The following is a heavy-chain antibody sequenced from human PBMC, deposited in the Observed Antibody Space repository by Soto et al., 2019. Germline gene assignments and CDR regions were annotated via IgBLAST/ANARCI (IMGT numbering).Heavy chain of an antibody. D-gene: IGHD6-13*01. CDR3: ARVIAAAPRANYYYYYCMDV. CDR2: IYYSGST. CDR1: GGSISSSSYY. J-gene: IGHJ6*02. Sequence: PSETLSLTCTVSGGSISSSSYYWGWIRQPPGKGLEWIGSIYYSGSTYYNPSLKSRVTISVDTSKNQFSLKLSSVTAADTAVYYCARVIAAAPRANYYYYYCMDVWGQGTTVTVSS. V-gene: IGHV4-39*01.